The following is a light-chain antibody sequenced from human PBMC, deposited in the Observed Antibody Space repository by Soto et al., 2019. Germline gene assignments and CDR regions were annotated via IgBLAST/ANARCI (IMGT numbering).Light chain of an antibody. V-gene: IGKV1-12*01. CDR2: AAS. CDR1: QNIHSW. CDR3: EQVNSLPIT. J-gene: IGKJ5*01. Sequence: DIQMTQSPSSLSASVGDRVTITCRASQNIHSWLAWYQQQPGKAPKLLIYAASNLQNGVPSRFSGSGSGTDFTLTISSLQPEDFATYYCEQVNSLPITYGQGTRLEI.